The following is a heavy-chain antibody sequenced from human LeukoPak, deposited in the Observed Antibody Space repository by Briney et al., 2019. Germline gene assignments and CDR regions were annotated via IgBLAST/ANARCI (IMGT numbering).Heavy chain of an antibody. CDR2: IIPILGIA. V-gene: IGHV1-69*04. Sequence: ASVKVSCKASGGTFSSYAISWVRQAPGQGLEWMGRIIPILGIANYTQKFQGGVTITADKSTSTAYMELSSPRSEDTAVYYCARERRYGFWSGPNRIMDVWGQGTTVTVS. J-gene: IGHJ6*02. CDR3: ARERRYGFWSGPNRIMDV. D-gene: IGHD3-3*01. CDR1: GGTFSSYA.